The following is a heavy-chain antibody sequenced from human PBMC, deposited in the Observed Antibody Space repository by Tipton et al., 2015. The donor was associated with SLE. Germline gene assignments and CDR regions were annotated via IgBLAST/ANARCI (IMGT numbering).Heavy chain of an antibody. CDR1: GDSVSSNSAA. CDR3: AREYGRWLVNYYYYYMNV. CDR2: TYYRSKWYN. J-gene: IGHJ6*03. D-gene: IGHD6-19*01. V-gene: IGHV6-1*01. Sequence: GLVKPSQTLSLTCAISGDSVSSNSAAWNWIRQSPSRGLEWLGRTYYRSKWYNDYAVSVKSRITINPDTSKNQFSLQLNSVTPEDTAVYYCAREYGRWLVNYYYYYMNVWGKGTTFTVSS.